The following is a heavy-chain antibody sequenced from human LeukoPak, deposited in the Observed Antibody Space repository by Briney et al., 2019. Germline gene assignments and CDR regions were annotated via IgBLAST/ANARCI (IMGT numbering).Heavy chain of an antibody. CDR3: ASGSLLVGATTDNDAFDI. D-gene: IGHD1-26*01. Sequence: GASVKVSCKASGYTFTSYYMHWVRQAPGQGLEWMGWINPNSGGTNYAQKFQGRVTMTRDTSISTAYMELSRLRSDDTAVYYCASGSLLVGATTDNDAFDIWGQGTMVTVSS. CDR2: INPNSGGT. V-gene: IGHV1-2*02. J-gene: IGHJ3*02. CDR1: GYTFTSYY.